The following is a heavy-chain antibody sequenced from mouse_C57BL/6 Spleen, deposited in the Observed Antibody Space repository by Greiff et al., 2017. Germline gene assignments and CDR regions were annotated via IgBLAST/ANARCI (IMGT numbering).Heavy chain of an antibody. V-gene: IGHV8-8*01. CDR1: GFSLCTFGMG. CDR2: IWWDDDK. CDR3: ARTITTVAPYYYAMDY. J-gene: IGHJ4*01. D-gene: IGHD1-1*01. Sequence: QVTLKVCGPGIFQPSQTLSLTCSFSGFSLCTFGMGVGWIRQPSGKGLEWLAHIWWDDDKYYNPALKSRLTISKDTSKNQVFLKIANVDTADTATYYCARTITTVAPYYYAMDYWGQGTSVTVSS.